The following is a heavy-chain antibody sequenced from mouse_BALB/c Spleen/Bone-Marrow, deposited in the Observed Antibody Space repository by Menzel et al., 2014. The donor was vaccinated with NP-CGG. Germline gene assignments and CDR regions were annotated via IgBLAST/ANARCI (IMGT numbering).Heavy chain of an antibody. CDR1: GFNIKDTY. V-gene: IGHV14-3*02. CDR2: IDPANGNT. D-gene: IGHD1-1*01. Sequence: VQLKESGAELVKLGASVKLSCTASGFNIKDTYMHWVKQRPEQGLEWIGRIDPANGNTKYDPKFQGKATITADTSSNTAYLQLSSLTSEDTAVYYCANYYYGSSLFAYWGQGTLVTVSA. J-gene: IGHJ3*01. CDR3: ANYYYGSSLFAY.